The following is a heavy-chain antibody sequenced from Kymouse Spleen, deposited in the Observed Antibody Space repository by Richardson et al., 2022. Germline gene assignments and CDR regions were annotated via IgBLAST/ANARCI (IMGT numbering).Heavy chain of an antibody. D-gene: IGHD1-7*01. Sequence: QVQLVESGGGVVQPGRSLRLSCAASGFTFSSYGMHWVRQAPGKGLEWVAVIWYDGSNKYYADSVKGRFTISRDNSKNTLYLQMNSLRAEDTAVYYCARERLELRDYYYGMDVWGQGTTVTVSS. CDR3: ARERLELRDYYYGMDV. J-gene: IGHJ6*02. CDR2: IWYDGSNK. CDR1: GFTFSSYG. V-gene: IGHV3-33*01.